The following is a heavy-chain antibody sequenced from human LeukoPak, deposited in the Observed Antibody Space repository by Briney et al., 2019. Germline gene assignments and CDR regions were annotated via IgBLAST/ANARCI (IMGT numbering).Heavy chain of an antibody. CDR3: ARDSGSFSYYYYMDV. J-gene: IGHJ6*03. V-gene: IGHV3-30*04. D-gene: IGHD1-26*01. CDR2: ISYDGSNK. CDR1: GFTFSSYA. Sequence: GGSLRLSCAASGFTFSSYAMHWVRQAPGKGLEWVAVISYDGSNKYYADSVKGRFTISRDNSKNTLYLQMNSLRAEDTAVYYCARDSGSFSYYYYMDVWGKGTTVTVSS.